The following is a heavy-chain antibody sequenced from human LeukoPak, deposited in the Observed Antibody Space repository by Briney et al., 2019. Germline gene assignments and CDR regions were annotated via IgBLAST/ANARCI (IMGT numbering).Heavy chain of an antibody. J-gene: IGHJ4*02. D-gene: IGHD3-10*01. CDR3: ARDLYGSGSPRFDY. Sequence: ETLSLTCAVYGGSFSGYYWSWIRQPPGKGLEWVSSISSSSSYIYYADSVKGRFTISRDNAKNSLYLQMNSLRAEDTAVYYCARDLYGSGSPRFDYWGQGTLVTVSS. CDR2: ISSSSSYI. CDR1: GGSFSGYY. V-gene: IGHV3-21*01.